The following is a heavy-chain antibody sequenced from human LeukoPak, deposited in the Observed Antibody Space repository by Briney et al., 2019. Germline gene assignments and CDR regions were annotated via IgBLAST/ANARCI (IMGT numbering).Heavy chain of an antibody. CDR2: VSYIGST. J-gene: IGHJ3*02. V-gene: IGHV4-59*11. Sequence: PSETLSLTCAVSNDSFSSHYWTWIRQPPGKGLEWIGYVSYIGSTNYNPSLKSRVTISIDTSKNQFSLKLTSVTAADTAVYCARDLVTVTKGCDIWGQGTMVSVSS. CDR1: NDSFSSHY. D-gene: IGHD4-17*01. CDR3: ARDLVTVTKGCDI.